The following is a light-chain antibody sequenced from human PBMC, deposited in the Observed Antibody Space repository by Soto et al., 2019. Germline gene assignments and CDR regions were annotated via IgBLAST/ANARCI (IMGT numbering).Light chain of an antibody. CDR3: QHRASWPLT. Sequence: EIVLTQSPATLSLSPGERATLSCRASQSVSSYLAWYQQKPGQAPRLLIYDASNRATGIPARFSGSGSGTDFPLTISSLEPEDFAVYSCQHRASWPLTFGGGTTVEIK. CDR1: QSVSSY. V-gene: IGKV3-11*01. CDR2: DAS. J-gene: IGKJ4*01.